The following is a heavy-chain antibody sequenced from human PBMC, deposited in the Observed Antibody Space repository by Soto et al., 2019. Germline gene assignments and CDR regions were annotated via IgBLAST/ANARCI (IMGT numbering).Heavy chain of an antibody. CDR1: GGSISSTYW. D-gene: IGHD3-10*01. Sequence: SETLSLTCAVSGGSISSTYWWTWVRQPPGKGLEWIGEIHYGGSTNDNPSLKSRLTFSIDASKNQFSLKLNSVTAADTAIYYCAVLLAGGGGDGNWGQGTLVTVSS. J-gene: IGHJ4*02. CDR2: IHYGGST. CDR3: AVLLAGGGGDGN. V-gene: IGHV4-4*02.